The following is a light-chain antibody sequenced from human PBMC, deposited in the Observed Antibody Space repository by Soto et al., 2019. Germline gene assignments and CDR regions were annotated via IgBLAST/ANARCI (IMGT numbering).Light chain of an antibody. Sequence: NVLTQSPGTLYLSPGERATLACRASQSLSGNYLAWYQQKPGQAPRVLIYRASIRATGISDRFSGSGSGTDFTLTISRLEPEDFAVYYCQHYGASPWTFGQGTKVEIK. CDR2: RAS. CDR1: QSLSGNY. V-gene: IGKV3-20*01. J-gene: IGKJ1*01. CDR3: QHYGASPWT.